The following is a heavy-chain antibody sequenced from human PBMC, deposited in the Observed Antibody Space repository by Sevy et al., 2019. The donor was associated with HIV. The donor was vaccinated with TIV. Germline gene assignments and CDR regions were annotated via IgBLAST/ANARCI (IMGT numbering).Heavy chain of an antibody. CDR1: GYTYTNYG. J-gene: IGHJ4*02. V-gene: IGHV1-18*04. CDR2: ISAYNGNT. Sequence: ASVKVSCKASGYTYTNYGISWVRQAPGQGLEWMGWISAYNGNTNYAQRLQGRVTMTTDTSTSTAYMGLRSLRSDDTAMYYCARDRGIAVAGHFDYWGQGTLVTVSS. D-gene: IGHD6-19*01. CDR3: ARDRGIAVAGHFDY.